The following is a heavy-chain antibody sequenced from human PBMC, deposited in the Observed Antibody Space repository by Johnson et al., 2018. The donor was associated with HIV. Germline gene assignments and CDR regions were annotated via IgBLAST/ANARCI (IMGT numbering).Heavy chain of an antibody. CDR2: IKQDGSEK. D-gene: IGHD3-10*01. J-gene: IGHJ3*02. Sequence: VQLVESGGGLVQPGGSLRLSCAASGFTFSSYWMSWVRQAPGKGLEWVANIKQDGSEKYYVDSVKGRFTISRDNAKNSLYLQMNSLRAEDTAVYYCASSWFGELGETAFDIWGQGTMVTVSS. CDR1: GFTFSSYW. V-gene: IGHV3-7*01. CDR3: ASSWFGELGETAFDI.